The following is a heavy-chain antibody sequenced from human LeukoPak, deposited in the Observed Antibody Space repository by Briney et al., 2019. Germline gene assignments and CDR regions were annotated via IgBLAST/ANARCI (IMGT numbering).Heavy chain of an antibody. CDR1: GGTFSSYV. CDR2: IIPIFGTA. Sequence: ASVKVSCKASGGTFSSYVISWVRQAPGQGLEWMGGIIPIFGTANYAQKFQGRVTITADESTSTAYMELSSLRSEDTAVYYCARARTDCSITSCWGERYYYYYMDVWGKGTTVTVSS. D-gene: IGHD2-2*01. V-gene: IGHV1-69*01. CDR3: ARARTDCSITSCWGERYYYYYMDV. J-gene: IGHJ6*03.